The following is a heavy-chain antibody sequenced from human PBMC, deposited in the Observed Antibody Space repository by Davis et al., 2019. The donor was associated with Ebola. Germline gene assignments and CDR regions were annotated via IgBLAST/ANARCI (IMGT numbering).Heavy chain of an antibody. V-gene: IGHV3-23*01. J-gene: IGHJ4*02. Sequence: PGGSLRLSCAASGFTFDSYAMSWVRQAPGRGLEWVSGISGSGSNTYYADSVRGRFTISRDTAKNTLFLQMNNLRAEDTAIYYCAKDFGGPVDSWGQGTLVVVSS. CDR3: AKDFGGPVDS. D-gene: IGHD3-16*01. CDR1: GFTFDSYA. CDR2: ISGSGSNT.